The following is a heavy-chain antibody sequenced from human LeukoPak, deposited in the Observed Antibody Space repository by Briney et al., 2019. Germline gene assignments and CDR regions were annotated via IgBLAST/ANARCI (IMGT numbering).Heavy chain of an antibody. CDR3: ARGGITIFGVVTYYFDY. V-gene: IGHV3-21*01. D-gene: IGHD3-3*01. J-gene: IGHJ4*02. CDR2: ISSSSSYI. Sequence: GGSLRLSCAASGYTFSSYSMNWVRQAPGKGLEWVSSISSSSSYIYYADSVKGRFTISRDNAKNSLYLQMNSLRAEDTAVYYCARGGITIFGVVTYYFDYWGQGTLVTVSS. CDR1: GYTFSSYS.